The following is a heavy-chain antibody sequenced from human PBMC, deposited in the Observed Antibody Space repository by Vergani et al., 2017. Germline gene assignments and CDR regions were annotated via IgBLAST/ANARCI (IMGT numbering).Heavy chain of an antibody. Sequence: QVQLQESGPGLVKPSETLSLTCTVSGNSIRSASYWGWIRQSPGKGLEWIGTILRSGSTYYNPSLKSLVTMSVDTSKNQLSLKLTSVTAADTALYYCARHVGYGDSDYPGDWFDPWGPGTLVTVSS. J-gene: IGHJ5*02. V-gene: IGHV4-38-2*02. CDR1: GNSIRSASY. D-gene: IGHD4-17*01. CDR3: ARHVGYGDSDYPGDWFDP. CDR2: ILRSGST.